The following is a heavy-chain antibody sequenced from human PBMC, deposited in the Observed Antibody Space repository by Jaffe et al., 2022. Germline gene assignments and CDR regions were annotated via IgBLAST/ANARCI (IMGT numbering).Heavy chain of an antibody. D-gene: IGHD3-16*02. V-gene: IGHV1-69*01. CDR2: IIPIFGTA. CDR1: GGTFSSYA. J-gene: IGHJ4*02. Sequence: QVQLVQSGAEVKKPGSSVKVSCKASGGTFSSYAISWVRQAPGQGLEWMGGIIPIFGTANYAQKFQGRVTITADESTSTAYMELSSLRSEDTAVYYCARSPRRDHHYDYIWGSYRPGFDYWGQGTLVTVSS. CDR3: ARSPRRDHHYDYIWGSYRPGFDY.